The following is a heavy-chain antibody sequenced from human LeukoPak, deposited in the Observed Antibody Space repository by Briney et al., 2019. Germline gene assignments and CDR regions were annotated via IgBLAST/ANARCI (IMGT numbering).Heavy chain of an antibody. D-gene: IGHD1-26*01. Sequence: KPSETLSLTCTVSGGSISSYYWSWIRQPPGKGLEWIGYIYYSGSTNYNPSPKSRVTISVDTSKNQFSLKLSSVTAADTAVYYCARVAVGARGLDYWGQGTLVTVSS. V-gene: IGHV4-59*12. CDR2: IYYSGST. J-gene: IGHJ4*02. CDR1: GGSISSYY. CDR3: ARVAVGARGLDY.